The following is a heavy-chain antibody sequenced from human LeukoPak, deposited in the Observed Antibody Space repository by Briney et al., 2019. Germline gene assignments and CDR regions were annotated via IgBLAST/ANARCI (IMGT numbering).Heavy chain of an antibody. J-gene: IGHJ5*02. CDR1: GYTFTGYY. Sequence: RASVKVSCKASGYTFTGYYMHWVRQAPGQGLEWMGWINPNSGGTNYAQKFQGRVTMTRDTSISTAYMELSRLKSDDTAVYYCASVGMVRGVTGYNWFDPWGQGTLVTVSS. V-gene: IGHV1-2*02. CDR3: ASVGMVRGVTGYNWFDP. D-gene: IGHD3-10*01. CDR2: INPNSGGT.